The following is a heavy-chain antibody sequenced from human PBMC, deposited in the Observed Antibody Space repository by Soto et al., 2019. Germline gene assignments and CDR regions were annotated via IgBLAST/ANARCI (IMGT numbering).Heavy chain of an antibody. CDR3: ARVGSSGWYYYGMDV. CDR1: GGTFSSYA. Sequence: SVKVSCKASGGTFSSYAISWVRQAPGQGLEWMGGIIPIFGTANYAQKFQGRVTITADKSTSTAYMELSNLRSEDTAVYYCARVGSSGWYYYGMDVWGQGTTVTVSS. J-gene: IGHJ6*02. CDR2: IIPIFGTA. D-gene: IGHD6-19*01. V-gene: IGHV1-69*06.